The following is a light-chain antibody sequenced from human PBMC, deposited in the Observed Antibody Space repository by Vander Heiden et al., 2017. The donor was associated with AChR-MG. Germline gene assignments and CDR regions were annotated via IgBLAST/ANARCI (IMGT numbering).Light chain of an antibody. CDR3: QQYGSSPPYT. Sequence: EIVLTQSPATLSLSPGERATLSCGASQSVSSSYLAWYQQKPGRAPRLLIYDASSRATGIPDRFSGSGSGTDFTLTISRLEPEDFAVYYCQQYGSSPPYTFGQRTKLEIK. J-gene: IGKJ2*01. V-gene: IGKV3D-20*01. CDR2: DAS. CDR1: QSVSSSY.